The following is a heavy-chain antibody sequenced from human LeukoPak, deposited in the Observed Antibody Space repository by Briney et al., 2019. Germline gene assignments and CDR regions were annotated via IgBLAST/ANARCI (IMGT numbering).Heavy chain of an antibody. V-gene: IGHV4-39*07. J-gene: IGHJ5*02. CDR3: ARGTPYIP. CDR2: IHYSGTT. Sequence: SETLSLTCTVSGASIDSGRYYWGWLRQPPGKGLEWIGSIHYSGTTYYNPSLKSRVTISIATSNNQFSLKLSSVTAADTAVYYCARGTPYIPWGQGTLVTVSS. CDR1: GASIDSGRYY. D-gene: IGHD4-11*01.